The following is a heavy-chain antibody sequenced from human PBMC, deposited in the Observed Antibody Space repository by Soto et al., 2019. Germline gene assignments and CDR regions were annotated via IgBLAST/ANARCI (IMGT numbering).Heavy chain of an antibody. CDR3: ARPGIAVAGTRFRVDY. J-gene: IGHJ4*02. Sequence: ASVKVSCKASGYTFTSYAMHWVRQAPGQRLEWMGWINAGNGNTKYSQKFQGRVTITRDTSASTAYMELSSLRSEDTAVYYCARPGIAVAGTRFRVDYWGQGTLVTVSS. CDR1: GYTFTSYA. V-gene: IGHV1-3*01. D-gene: IGHD6-19*01. CDR2: INAGNGNT.